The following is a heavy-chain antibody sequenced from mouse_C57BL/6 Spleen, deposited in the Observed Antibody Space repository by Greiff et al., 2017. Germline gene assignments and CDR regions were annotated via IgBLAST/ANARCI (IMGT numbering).Heavy chain of an antibody. CDR3: TRDSIYYGSSYFYYFDY. V-gene: IGHV1-15*01. D-gene: IGHD1-1*01. J-gene: IGHJ2*01. CDR2: IDPETGGT. CDR1: GYTFTDYE. Sequence: VKLVESGAELVRPGASVTLSCKASGYTFTDYEMHWVKQTPVHGLEWIGAIDPETGGTAYNQKFKGKAILTADKSSSTAYMELRSLTSEDSAVYYCTRDSIYYGSSYFYYFDYWGQGTTLTVSS.